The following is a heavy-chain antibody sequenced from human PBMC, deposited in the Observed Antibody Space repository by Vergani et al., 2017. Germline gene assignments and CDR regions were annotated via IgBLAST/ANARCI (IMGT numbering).Heavy chain of an antibody. CDR2: IKNTGDST. D-gene: IGHD6-6*01. CDR3: AKDLGTSSGGGWFDP. J-gene: IGHJ5*02. V-gene: IGHV3-23*01. Sequence: EVQLLQSEGAVVQPGGSLRLSCVASGFTFSSPAMSWVRQGHGQGLEWVSSIKNTGDSTHYADSVKGRFTISRDNSKNTLYLQMNSLRAEDTALYYCAKDLGTSSGGGWFDPWGQGTLVTVSS. CDR1: GFTFSSPA.